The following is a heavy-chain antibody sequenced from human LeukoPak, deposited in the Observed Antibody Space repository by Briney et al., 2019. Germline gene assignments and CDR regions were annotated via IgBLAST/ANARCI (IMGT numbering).Heavy chain of an antibody. CDR1: GFTFSSYW. D-gene: IGHD3-10*01. Sequence: GGSLRLSCAASGFTFSSYWMSWVRQAPGKGLEWVANIKQDGSEKYYVDSVKGRFTISRDNAKNTLYLQMNSLRAEDTAVYYCARTKYGSGSYYNPNWFDPWGQGTLVTVSS. CDR2: IKQDGSEK. CDR3: ARTKYGSGSYYNPNWFDP. J-gene: IGHJ5*02. V-gene: IGHV3-7*01.